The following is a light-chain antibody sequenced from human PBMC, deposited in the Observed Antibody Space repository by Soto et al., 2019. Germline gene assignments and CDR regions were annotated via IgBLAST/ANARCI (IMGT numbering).Light chain of an antibody. CDR3: HQYDSELN. Sequence: DIQMTQSPSALSASVGDRVPSTCRASQSISSWLAWYQQKPGKAPKLLIYDASSWESWVPSRFSGSGSFTESTRTMSSLQPDDFATYYRHQYDSELNFGQGTRREI. CDR2: DAS. V-gene: IGKV1-5*01. CDR1: QSISSW. J-gene: IGKJ5*01.